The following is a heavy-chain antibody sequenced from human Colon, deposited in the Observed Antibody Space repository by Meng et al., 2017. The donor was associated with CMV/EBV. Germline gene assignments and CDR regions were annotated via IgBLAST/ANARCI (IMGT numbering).Heavy chain of an antibody. CDR1: GYTLTSYA. J-gene: IGHJ4*02. Sequence: QVQLGQYGAEVKKPGASVKVYCKASGYTLTSYAMHWVRQAPGQGLEWMGWINTNTGNPTYAQGFTGRFVFSLDTSVSTAYLQISSLKAEATAVYYCARGDYYDSSGLDYWGQGTLVTVVS. V-gene: IGHV7-4-1*02. CDR3: ARGDYYDSSGLDY. D-gene: IGHD3-22*01. CDR2: INTNTGNP.